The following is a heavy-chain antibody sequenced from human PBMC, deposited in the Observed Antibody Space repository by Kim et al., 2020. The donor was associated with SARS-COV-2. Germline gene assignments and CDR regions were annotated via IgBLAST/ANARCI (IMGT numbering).Heavy chain of an antibody. CDR3: ARVGKRGYGEMDV. Sequence: YADSVKGRFTISRDNRENTLYLHMNSLRVEDSAVYHCARVGKRGYGEMDVWGQGTTVTVSS. V-gene: IGHV3-66*01. J-gene: IGHJ6*02. D-gene: IGHD3-10*01.